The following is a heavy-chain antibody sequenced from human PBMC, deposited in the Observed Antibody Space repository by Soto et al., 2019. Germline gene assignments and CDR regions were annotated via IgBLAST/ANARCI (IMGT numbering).Heavy chain of an antibody. Sequence: SETLSLTCTVSSDSISTFYWGWMRQSPGKELEWIGYVYYTGSTNYNPSLKSRVTISVDRSKNQFSLKLTSANAADTAVYYCARGRTVRNYADDSSDYFYFFDYWGQGTQVTVSS. D-gene: IGHD3-22*01. CDR1: SDSISTFY. V-gene: IGHV4-59*01. J-gene: IGHJ4*02. CDR3: ARGRTVRNYADDSSDYFYFFDY. CDR2: VYYTGST.